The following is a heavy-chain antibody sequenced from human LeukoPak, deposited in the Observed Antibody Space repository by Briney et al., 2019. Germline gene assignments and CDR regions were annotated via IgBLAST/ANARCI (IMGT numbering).Heavy chain of an antibody. CDR2: ISGSGGST. J-gene: IGHJ4*02. V-gene: IGHV3-23*01. Sequence: PGGSLRLSCAASGFTFSSYAMSWVRQAPGKGLEWVSAISGSGGSTYYADSVKGRFTISRDNSKNTLYLHMNSLRAEDAAVYYCAKPITISSIAAAGNWYWGQGTLVTVSS. CDR3: AKPITISSIAAAGNWY. D-gene: IGHD6-13*01. CDR1: GFTFSSYA.